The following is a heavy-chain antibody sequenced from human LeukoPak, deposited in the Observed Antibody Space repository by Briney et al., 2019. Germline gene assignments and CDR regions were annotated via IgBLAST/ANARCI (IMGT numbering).Heavy chain of an antibody. J-gene: IGHJ6*03. CDR1: GGSISSYY. D-gene: IGHD6-13*01. CDR2: IYTSGST. CDR3: ARGTKQLLNYYYYYMDV. V-gene: IGHV4-4*07. Sequence: PSETLSLTCTVSGGSISSYYRSWIRQPAGKGLEWIGRIYTSGSTNYNPSLKSRVTMSVDTSKNQFSLKLSSVTAADTAVYYCARGTKQLLNYYYYYMDVWGKGTTVTVSS.